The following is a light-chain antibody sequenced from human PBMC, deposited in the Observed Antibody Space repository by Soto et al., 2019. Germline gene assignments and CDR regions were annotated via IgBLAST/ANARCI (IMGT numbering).Light chain of an antibody. Sequence: ETVMTQSPATLSVSPGERATPSCRASQSVTSNLAWYQQKPDQAPRLLIYGASTRATGIPARFSGSGSGTDFTLTISSLEPEDFAVYYCQQRSNWPPTVGQGTKVDSK. CDR1: QSVTSN. CDR3: QQRSNWPPT. CDR2: GAS. V-gene: IGKV3-15*01. J-gene: IGKJ1*01.